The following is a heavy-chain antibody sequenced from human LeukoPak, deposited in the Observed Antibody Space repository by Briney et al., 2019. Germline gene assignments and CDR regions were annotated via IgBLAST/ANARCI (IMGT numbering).Heavy chain of an antibody. CDR1: GYTFTSYY. CDR3: AKDLRWDHPGFDP. V-gene: IGHV1-46*01. J-gene: IGHJ5*02. Sequence: ASVKVSCKASGYTFTSYYIHWVRQAPGQGLEWMGIINPGGGSTSYAQKFQDRVAMTRDTSTSTVYMELSSLRSADTAVYYCAKDLRWDHPGFDPWGQGTLVIVSS. CDR2: INPGGGST. D-gene: IGHD4-23*01.